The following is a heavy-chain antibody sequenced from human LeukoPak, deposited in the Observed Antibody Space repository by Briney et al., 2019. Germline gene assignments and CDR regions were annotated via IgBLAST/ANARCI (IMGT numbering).Heavy chain of an antibody. CDR3: ARDHKDYYDSSGYPYFDY. CDR1: GYTFTSYG. CDR2: INAYNGNT. J-gene: IGHJ4*02. V-gene: IGHV1-18*01. D-gene: IGHD3-22*01. Sequence: GASVKVSCKASGYTFTSYGISRVRQAPGQGLEWMGWINAYNGNTNYAQKLQGRVTMTTDTSTSTAYMELRSLRSDDTAVYYCARDHKDYYDSSGYPYFDYWGQGTLVTVSS.